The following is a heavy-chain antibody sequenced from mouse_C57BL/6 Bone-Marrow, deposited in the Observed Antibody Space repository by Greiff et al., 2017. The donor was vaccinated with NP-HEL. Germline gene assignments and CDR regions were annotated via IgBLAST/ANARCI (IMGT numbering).Heavy chain of an antibody. CDR2: IDPSDSYT. CDR1: GYTFTSYW. Sequence: VQLQQSGAELVMPGASVKLSCKASGYTFTSYWMHWVKQRPGQGLEWIGEIDPSDSYTNYNQKFKGKSTLTVDKSSSTAYMQLSSLTSEDSAVYYCARGADPDYWGQGTSVTVSS. V-gene: IGHV1-69*01. J-gene: IGHJ4*01. CDR3: ARGADPDY. D-gene: IGHD6-1*01.